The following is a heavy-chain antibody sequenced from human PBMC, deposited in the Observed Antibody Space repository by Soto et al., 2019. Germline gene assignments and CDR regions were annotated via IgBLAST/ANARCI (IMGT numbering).Heavy chain of an antibody. J-gene: IGHJ5*02. CDR3: AVMPYTSCLSFDP. D-gene: IGHD2-2*01. Sequence: SETLSLTCNMSGDSYSISTYSWSWIRQPPGKTLQWIGFIYQSGVTSYNPSLASRVSISLDRSNNQCSLKLKSVTGADTAVYFCAVMPYTSCLSFDPWGPGTLVTVSS. CDR2: IYQSGVT. V-gene: IGHV4-30-2*01. CDR1: GDSYSISTYS.